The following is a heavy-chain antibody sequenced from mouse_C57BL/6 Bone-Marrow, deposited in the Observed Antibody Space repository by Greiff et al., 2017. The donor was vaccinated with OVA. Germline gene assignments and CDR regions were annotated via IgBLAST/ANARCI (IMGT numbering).Heavy chain of an antibody. CDR2: IYPGSGGT. D-gene: IGHD1-1*01. V-gene: IGHV1-55*01. J-gene: IGHJ3*01. CDR1: GYTFTGYW. Sequence: VQLQQPGAELVKPGASVKMSCKASGYTFTGYWITWVKQRPGQGLEWIGDIYPGSGGTNYNEKFKSKATLTVDTSSSTAYMQLSSLTSEDSAVYYCARGITTVVEAYWGQGTLVTVSA. CDR3: ARGITTVVEAY.